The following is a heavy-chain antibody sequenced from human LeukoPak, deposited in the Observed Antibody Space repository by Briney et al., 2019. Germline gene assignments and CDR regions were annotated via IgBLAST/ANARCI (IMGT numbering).Heavy chain of an antibody. Sequence: SETLSLTCAVYGGSFSGYYWSWIRQPPGKGLEWIGEINHSGSTNYNPSLKSRVTISVDTSKNQFSLKLGSVTAADTAVYYCARERAGFYGYWGQGTLVTVSS. J-gene: IGHJ4*02. CDR1: GGSFSGYY. D-gene: IGHD3-3*01. CDR3: ARERAGFYGY. CDR2: INHSGST. V-gene: IGHV4-34*01.